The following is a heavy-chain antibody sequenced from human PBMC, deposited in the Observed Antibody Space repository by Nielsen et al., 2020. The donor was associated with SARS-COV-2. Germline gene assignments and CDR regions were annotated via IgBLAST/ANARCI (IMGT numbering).Heavy chain of an antibody. J-gene: IGHJ4*02. V-gene: IGHV4-30-2*01. CDR2: IYHSGST. CDR1: GGSISSGGYS. Sequence: SETLSLTCAVSGGSISSGGYSWSWIRQPPGKGLEWIGYIYHSGSTYYNPSLKSRVTISVDTSKNQFSLKLSSVTAADTAVYYCARNFEMATINYYFDYWGQGTLVTVSS. CDR3: ARNFEMATINYYFDY. D-gene: IGHD5-24*01.